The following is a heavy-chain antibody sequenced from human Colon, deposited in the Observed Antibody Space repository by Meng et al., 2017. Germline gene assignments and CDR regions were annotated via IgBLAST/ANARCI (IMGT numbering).Heavy chain of an antibody. V-gene: IGHV1-46*02. Sequence: QGQLVQSGAEGKKPGASVKVSCKASGYTFNTYHMHWVRQAPGQGLEWMGIINPSGGGTLYAQKFQGRVTMTSDTSTSTVYMELSSLRSEDTAVYYCARERLGESPDYWGQGTLVTVSS. CDR2: INPSGGGT. J-gene: IGHJ4*02. D-gene: IGHD3-16*01. CDR1: GYTFNTYH. CDR3: ARERLGESPDY.